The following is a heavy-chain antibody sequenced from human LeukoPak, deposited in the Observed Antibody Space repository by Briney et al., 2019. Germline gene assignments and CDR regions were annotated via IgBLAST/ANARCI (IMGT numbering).Heavy chain of an antibody. D-gene: IGHD3-16*01. V-gene: IGHV1-69*04. CDR3: ARDLKPLAVSPQYYYFDY. Sequence: SVKVSCKASGGTFSSYAISWVRQAPGQGLEWMGRIIPILGIANYAQKFQGRVTITADKSTSTAYMELSSLRSEDTAVYYCARDLKPLAVSPQYYYFDYWGQGTLVTVSS. CDR1: GGTFSSYA. J-gene: IGHJ4*02. CDR2: IIPILGIA.